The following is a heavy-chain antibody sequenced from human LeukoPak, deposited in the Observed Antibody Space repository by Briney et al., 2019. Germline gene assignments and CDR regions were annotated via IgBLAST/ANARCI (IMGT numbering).Heavy chain of an antibody. V-gene: IGHV3-23*01. CDR3: ARAIRLGYCTNGVCPEIDY. J-gene: IGHJ4*02. CDR2: ITGSGGST. Sequence: PGGSLRLSCAAPGFTFSSYAMSWVRQAPGKGLEWVSVITGSGGSTYYADSVKGRFTISRDKSKNTLYLQMNSLRAEDTAVYYCARAIRLGYCTNGVCPEIDYWGQGTLVTVSS. D-gene: IGHD2-8*01. CDR1: GFTFSSYA.